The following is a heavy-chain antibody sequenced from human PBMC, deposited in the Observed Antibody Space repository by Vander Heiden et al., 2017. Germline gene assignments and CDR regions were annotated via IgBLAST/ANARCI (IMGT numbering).Heavy chain of an antibody. CDR2: IYSGGNT. CDR1: GFTVTHNF. J-gene: IGHJ4*02. CDR3: ARDLGGYCRSTTCYNY. V-gene: IGHV3-53*01. D-gene: IGHD2-2*02. Sequence: EVLLVESGGGLIQPGWSLRLSCAVTGFTVTHNFMRWLRQAPGKGLEWVSVIYSGGNTFYADPVKGRFTISRDNSKNTLYLEMNNLRAEDTAVYYCARDLGGYCRSTTCYNYWGQGTLVTVSS.